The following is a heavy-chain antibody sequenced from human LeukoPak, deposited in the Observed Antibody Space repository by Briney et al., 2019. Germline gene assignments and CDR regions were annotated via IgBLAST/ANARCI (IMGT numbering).Heavy chain of an antibody. J-gene: IGHJ6*02. V-gene: IGHV3-21*04. D-gene: IGHD6-19*01. CDR2: ISSSSSYI. CDR1: GFTFSSYS. Sequence: GGSLRLSCAASGFTFSSYSMNWVRQAPGKGLEWVSSISSSSSYIYYADSVKGRFTISRDNAKNSLYLQMNSLRAEDTAVYYCASYSSGWRGYYYYGMDVWGQGTTVTVSS. CDR3: ASYSSGWRGYYYYGMDV.